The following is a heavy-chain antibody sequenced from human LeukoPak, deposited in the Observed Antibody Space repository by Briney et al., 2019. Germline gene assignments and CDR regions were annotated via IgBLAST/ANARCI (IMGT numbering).Heavy chain of an antibody. Sequence: SETLSLTCTVSGGSISNYYWSWMRRPPGRGLEWIGYISYSGSTNYNPFLKSRVTISVDTSKNQFSLKLSFVTAADTAVYYCARGQYFFDYWGQGTLVTVSS. CDR3: ARGQYFFDY. CDR1: GGSISNYY. CDR2: ISYSGST. J-gene: IGHJ4*02. D-gene: IGHD3-10*01. V-gene: IGHV4-59*01.